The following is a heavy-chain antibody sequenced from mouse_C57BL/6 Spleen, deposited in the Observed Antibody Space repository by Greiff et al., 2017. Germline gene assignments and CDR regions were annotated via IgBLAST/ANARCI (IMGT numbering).Heavy chain of an antibody. CDR3: ASGRNYYGSSYGLAD. Sequence: QVQLQQPGAELVRPGSSVKLSCKASGYTFTSYWMDWVKQRPGQGLEWIGNIYPSDSETHYNQKFKDKATLTVDKSSSTAYMQLSSLTSEDSAVYYCASGRNYYGSSYGLADWGQGTLVTVSA. V-gene: IGHV1-61*01. CDR1: GYTFTSYW. D-gene: IGHD1-1*01. CDR2: IYPSDSET. J-gene: IGHJ3*01.